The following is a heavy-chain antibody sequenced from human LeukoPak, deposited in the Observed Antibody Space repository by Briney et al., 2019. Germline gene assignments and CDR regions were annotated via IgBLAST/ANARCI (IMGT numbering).Heavy chain of an antibody. J-gene: IGHJ2*01. D-gene: IGHD4-17*01. CDR2: IRYDGSNK. Sequence: GGSLRLSCAASGFTFSSYGMHWVRQAPGKGLEWVAFIRYDGSNKYYADSVKGRFTISRDKSKNTLYLQMNSLRSEDTAVYYCARDGIRATVTTVPYWYFDLWGRGTLVTVSS. CDR1: GFTFSSYG. CDR3: ARDGIRATVTTVPYWYFDL. V-gene: IGHV3-30*02.